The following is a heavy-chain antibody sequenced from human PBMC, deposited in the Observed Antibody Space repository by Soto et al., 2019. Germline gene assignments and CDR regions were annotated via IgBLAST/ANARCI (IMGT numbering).Heavy chain of an antibody. Sequence: PGGSVRLSCAASGFTFSSYWMHWVRQASGKGLVWVSRISFDGSTTTYADSVKGRFTISRDNAKNTLYLQMNSLRAEDTAVYYCARGGAHTAMANEYWGQGALVTVSS. J-gene: IGHJ4*02. V-gene: IGHV3-74*01. CDR1: GFTFSSYW. CDR2: ISFDGSTT. D-gene: IGHD5-18*01. CDR3: ARGGAHTAMANEY.